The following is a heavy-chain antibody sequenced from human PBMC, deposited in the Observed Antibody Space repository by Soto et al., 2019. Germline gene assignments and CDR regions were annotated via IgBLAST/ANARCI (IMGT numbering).Heavy chain of an antibody. J-gene: IGHJ3*02. CDR3: ARIRPLVAAAGTGFAFDI. Sequence: SGPTLVNPTETLTLTCTVSGFSLSHARMGVSWIRQPPGKALEWLAHIFSNDEKSYSTSLKSRLTISKDTSKSQVVLTMTNMDPVDTATYYCARIRPLVAAAGTGFAFDIWGQGTMVTVSS. CDR1: GFSLSHARMG. CDR2: IFSNDEK. V-gene: IGHV2-26*01. D-gene: IGHD6-13*01.